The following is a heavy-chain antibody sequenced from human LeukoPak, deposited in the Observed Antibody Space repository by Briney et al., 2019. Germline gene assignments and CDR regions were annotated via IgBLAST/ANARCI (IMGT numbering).Heavy chain of an antibody. V-gene: IGHV3-23*01. CDR2: ISDSGGST. J-gene: IGHJ4*02. CDR1: GFTFSSYA. CDR3: AKSCSSTSCYHNY. Sequence: PGGSLRLSCAASGFTFSSYAMSWVRQAPGKGLEWVSAISDSGGSTYYADSVKGRFTISRDNSKNTLYLQMNSLRAEDTAVYYCAKSCSSTSCYHNYWGQGTLVTVSS. D-gene: IGHD2-2*01.